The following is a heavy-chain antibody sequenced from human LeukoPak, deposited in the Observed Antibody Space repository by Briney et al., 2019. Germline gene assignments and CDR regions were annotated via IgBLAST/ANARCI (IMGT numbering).Heavy chain of an antibody. CDR1: GGSISSYY. J-gene: IGHJ3*02. CDR3: ARSSDSSGYYSAPDAFDI. CDR2: IYYSGST. D-gene: IGHD3-22*01. V-gene: IGHV4-59*01. Sequence: SGTLSLTCTVSGGSISSYYWSWIRQPPGKGLEWIGYIYYSGSTNYNPSLKSRVTISVDTSKNQFSLKLSSVTAADTAVYYCARSSDSSGYYSAPDAFDIWGQGTMVTVSS.